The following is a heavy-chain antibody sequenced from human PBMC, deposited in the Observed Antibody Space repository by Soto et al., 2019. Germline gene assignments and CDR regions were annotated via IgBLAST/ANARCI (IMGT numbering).Heavy chain of an antibody. J-gene: IGHJ4*02. CDR2: ISAHNGNT. CDR1: GYIFTSYG. V-gene: IGHV1-18*01. D-gene: IGHD4-17*01. Sequence: QAHLVQSGPEVKKPGASVKVSFKGSGYIFTSYGIAWVRQAPGQGLEWMGWISAHNGNTEYAQKFQGRVTVTRDTSTSTAYLELRSLRSDDTALYYCARGRYGDYWGQGALVTLPS. CDR3: ARGRYGDY.